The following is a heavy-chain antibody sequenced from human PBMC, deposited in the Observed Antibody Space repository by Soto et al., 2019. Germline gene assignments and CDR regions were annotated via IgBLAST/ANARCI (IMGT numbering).Heavy chain of an antibody. J-gene: IGHJ4*02. Sequence: EVQLVESGGGLVKPGGSLRLSCAASGFTFSSYSMNWVRQAPGKGLEWVSSISSSSSFIYYADSVNGRFTISRDNAKNSLYLQMNSLRAEDTAMFYCARSYDILTGYSGFDYWGQGTLVTVSS. CDR3: ARSYDILTGYSGFDY. CDR2: ISSSSSFI. D-gene: IGHD3-9*01. CDR1: GFTFSSYS. V-gene: IGHV3-21*01.